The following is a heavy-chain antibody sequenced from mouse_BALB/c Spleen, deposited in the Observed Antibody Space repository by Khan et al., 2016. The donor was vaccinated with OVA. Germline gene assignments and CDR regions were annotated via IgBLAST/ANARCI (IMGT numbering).Heavy chain of an antibody. CDR1: GYSFTTYY. CDR3: ARHGSSSWFAY. Sequence: VRLQQSGPELMKPGASVKISCKASGYSFTTYYIHWVKQSHGKSLEWIGYIDPFNDDTNYNQKFKGKATLTVDKSSSTAYMHLSSLTSEDSAVYYCARHGSSSWFAYWGQGTLVTVSA. J-gene: IGHJ3*01. D-gene: IGHD1-1*01. CDR2: IDPFNDDT. V-gene: IGHV1S135*01.